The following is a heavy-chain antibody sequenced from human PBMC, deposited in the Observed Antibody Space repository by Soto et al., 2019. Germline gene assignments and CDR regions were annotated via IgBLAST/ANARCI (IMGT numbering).Heavy chain of an antibody. CDR2: IDHDGPT. Sequence: EVQLVESGGGLVQPGGSLRLSCAGSGFTFSNYWMHWVRQAPGKGLEWVSRIDHDGPTDYADSVRGRVTISRDNAENTLYRQMNSLRPEDTAVYYCVRDSHGDYWGQGTLVTVSS. V-gene: IGHV3-74*01. J-gene: IGHJ4*02. CDR1: GFTFSNYW. CDR3: VRDSHGDY.